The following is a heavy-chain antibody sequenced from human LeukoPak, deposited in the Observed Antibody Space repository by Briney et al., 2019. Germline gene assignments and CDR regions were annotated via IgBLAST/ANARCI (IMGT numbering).Heavy chain of an antibody. D-gene: IGHD4-17*01. CDR1: GGSITSSRYY. CDR2: IYYSGST. V-gene: IGHV4-39*01. J-gene: IGHJ4*02. Sequence: SETLSLTCTVSGGSITSSRYYWAWIRQPPGKGLEWIGSIYYSGSTYYNPSLKSRVTISVDTSKNQFSLKLSSVTAADTAVYYCARQALYGDYEVPVWGQGTLVTVSS. CDR3: ARQALYGDYEVPV.